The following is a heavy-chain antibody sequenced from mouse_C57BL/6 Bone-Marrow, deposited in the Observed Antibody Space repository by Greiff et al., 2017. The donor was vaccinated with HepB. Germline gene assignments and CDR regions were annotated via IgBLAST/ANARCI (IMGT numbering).Heavy chain of an antibody. J-gene: IGHJ2*01. CDR3: ANYCGSRY. D-gene: IGHD1-1*01. V-gene: IGHV1-82*01. CDR2: IYPGDGDT. CDR1: GYAFSSSW. Sequence: QVQLQQSGPELVKPGASVKISCKASGYAFSSSWMNWVKQRPGKGLEWIGRIYPGDGDTNYNGKFKGKATLTADKSSSTAYMQLSSLTSEDSAVYFCANYCGSRYWGQGTTLTVSS.